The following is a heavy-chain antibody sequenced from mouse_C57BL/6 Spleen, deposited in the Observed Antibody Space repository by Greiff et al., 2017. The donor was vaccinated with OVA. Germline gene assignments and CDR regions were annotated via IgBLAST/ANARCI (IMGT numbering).Heavy chain of an antibody. Sequence: VQLKQPGTELVKPGASVKLSCKASGYTFTSYWMHWVKQRPGQGLEWIGNINPSNGGTNYNEKFKSKATLTVDKSSSTAYMQLSSLASEDSEVYYCARGRIPLYAMDYWGQGTSVTVSS. D-gene: IGHD5-1-1*01. CDR1: GYTFTSYW. J-gene: IGHJ4*01. V-gene: IGHV1-53*01. CDR3: ARGRIPLYAMDY. CDR2: INPSNGGT.